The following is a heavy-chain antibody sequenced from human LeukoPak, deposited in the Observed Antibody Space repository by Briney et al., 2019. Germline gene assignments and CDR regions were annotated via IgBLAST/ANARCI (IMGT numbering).Heavy chain of an antibody. CDR2: FDPEDGET. CDR1: GYTLTELS. V-gene: IGHV1-24*01. D-gene: IGHD6-6*01. Sequence: ASVKVSCKVSGYTLTELSMHWVRQAPGKGLEWMGGFDPEDGETIYAQKFQGRVTMTRDTSTSTVYMELSSLRSEDTAVYYCARDRQTPGDYWGQGTLVTVSS. J-gene: IGHJ4*02. CDR3: ARDRQTPGDY.